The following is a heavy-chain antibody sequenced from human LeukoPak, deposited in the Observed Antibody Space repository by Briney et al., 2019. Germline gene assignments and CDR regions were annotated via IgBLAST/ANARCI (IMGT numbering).Heavy chain of an antibody. CDR2: ISYDGSNK. D-gene: IGHD1-26*01. V-gene: IGHV3-30*03. CDR3: ARDPGRENDAFDI. Sequence: GRSLRLSCAASGFTFSSFGMHWVRQAPGKGLEWVAVISYDGSNKYYADSVKGRFTISRDNAKNSLYLQMNSLRAEDTAVYYCARDPGRENDAFDIWGQGTMVTVSS. CDR1: GFTFSSFG. J-gene: IGHJ3*02.